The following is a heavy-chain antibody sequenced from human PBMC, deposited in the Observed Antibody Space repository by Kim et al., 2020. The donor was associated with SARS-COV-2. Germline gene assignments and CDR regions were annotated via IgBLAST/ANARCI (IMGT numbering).Heavy chain of an antibody. CDR2: IKPSGGST. V-gene: IGHV1-46*01. CDR3: AREMQSSYYESRGVMDV. Sequence: ASVKVSCKASGYTFTSYYMHWVRQAPGQGLEWMGIIKPSGGSTTYAQNFQGRVTMTRDTSTTTVYMELSSLRSEDTAVYYCAREMQSSYYESRGVMDVWGQGTTVTVSS. D-gene: IGHD3-22*01. CDR1: GYTFTSYY. J-gene: IGHJ6*02.